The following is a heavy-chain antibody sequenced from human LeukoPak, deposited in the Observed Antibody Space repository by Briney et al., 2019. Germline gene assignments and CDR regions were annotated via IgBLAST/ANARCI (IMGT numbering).Heavy chain of an antibody. CDR3: ARDRVYSRSSPSFDY. V-gene: IGHV1-69*13. J-gene: IGHJ4*02. CDR1: GGTFSSYA. CDR2: IIPIFGTA. Sequence: ASVKVSCKASGGTFSSYAISWVRQAPGQGLEWMGGIIPIFGTANYAQKFQGRVTITADESTSTAYMELSSLRSEDTAVYYRARDRVYSRSSPSFDYWGQGTLVTVSS. D-gene: IGHD6-13*01.